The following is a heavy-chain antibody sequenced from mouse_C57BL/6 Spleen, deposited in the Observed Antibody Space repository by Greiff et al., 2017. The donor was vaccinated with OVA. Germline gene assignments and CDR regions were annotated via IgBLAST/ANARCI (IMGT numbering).Heavy chain of an antibody. J-gene: IGHJ2*01. D-gene: IGHD2-12*01. V-gene: IGHV1-15*01. CDR1: GYTFTDYE. CDR2: IDPETGGT. Sequence: QVQLQQSGAELVRPGASVTLSCKASGYTFTDYEMHWVKQTPVHGLEWIGAIDPETGGTAYNQKFKGKAILTADKSSSTAYMELRSLPSEESAVYYGTRTYCSGGYFDYWGPGPTRTVSS. CDR3: TRTYCSGGYFDY.